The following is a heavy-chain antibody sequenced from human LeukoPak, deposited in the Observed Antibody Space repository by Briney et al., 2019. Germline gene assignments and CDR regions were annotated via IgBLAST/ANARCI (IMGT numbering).Heavy chain of an antibody. Sequence: GGSLRLSCVASGFSFSSYGMHWVRQAPGKGLEWVAVISYDGSNKYYADSVKGRFTISRDNSKNTLYLQMNSLRAEDTAVYYCAKGSRDYGDYVPSPNWFDPWGQGTLVTVSS. V-gene: IGHV3-30*18. CDR3: AKGSRDYGDYVPSPNWFDP. CDR2: ISYDGSNK. CDR1: GFSFSSYG. J-gene: IGHJ5*02. D-gene: IGHD4-17*01.